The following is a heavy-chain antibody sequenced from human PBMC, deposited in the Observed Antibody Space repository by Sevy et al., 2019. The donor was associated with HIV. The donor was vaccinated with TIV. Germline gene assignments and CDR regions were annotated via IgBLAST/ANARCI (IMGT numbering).Heavy chain of an antibody. J-gene: IGHJ3*01. CDR3: AKALNPALESMIEVILRTLKGFDV. Sequence: GGSLRLSCTASGFTFNTHAMTWVRQAPGKGLEWVSVISGPGLSTYYAASVKGRFTISRDNSKNTLYLQMNSLRVDDTATYYCAKALNPALESMIEVILRTLKGFDVWGQGTMVTVSS. V-gene: IGHV3-23*01. CDR1: GFTFNTHA. D-gene: IGHD3-22*01. CDR2: ISGPGLST.